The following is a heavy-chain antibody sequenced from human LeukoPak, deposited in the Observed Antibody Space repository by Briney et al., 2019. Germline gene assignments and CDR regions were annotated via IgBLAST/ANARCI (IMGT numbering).Heavy chain of an antibody. CDR3: AGEGGFYRPLDY. J-gene: IGHJ4*02. CDR2: ISYSGST. D-gene: IGHD6-25*01. Sequence: SETLSLTCTVSGGSISSYYWSWIRQSPGRGLEWIGYISYSGSTNYNPSLKSRLTMSVDLSENHVSLKLTSVTAADTAVYYCAGEGGFYRPLDYSGQGTLVTVSS. V-gene: IGHV4-59*12. CDR1: GGSISSYY.